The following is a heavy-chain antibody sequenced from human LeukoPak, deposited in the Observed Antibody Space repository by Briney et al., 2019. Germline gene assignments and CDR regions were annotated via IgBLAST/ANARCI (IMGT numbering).Heavy chain of an antibody. D-gene: IGHD3-10*01. CDR2: ITGSGPYM. Sequence: GGSLRLSCAASEFMFSNYAMHWVRLSPGKGLEWVSSITGSGPYMLYADSVKHRFTISRDNTKNLLYLEMNSLRAEDTAMYFCVRDVGAVRGEVYFDYWGQGTLVTVSS. V-gene: IGHV3-21*06. CDR3: VRDVGAVRGEVYFDY. CDR1: EFMFSNYA. J-gene: IGHJ4*02.